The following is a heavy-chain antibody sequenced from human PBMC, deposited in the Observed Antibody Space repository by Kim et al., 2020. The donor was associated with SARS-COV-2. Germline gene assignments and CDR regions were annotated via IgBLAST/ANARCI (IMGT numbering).Heavy chain of an antibody. V-gene: IGHV3-23*01. J-gene: IGHJ4*02. CDR2: ISGSGGST. CDR3: AYIVVVPAAPFDY. Sequence: GGSLRLSCAASGFTFSSYAMSWVRQAPGTGLEWVSAISGSGGSTYYADSVKGRFTISRDNSKNTLYLQMNSLRAEDTAVYYCAYIVVVPAAPFDYWSQGTLVTVSS. CDR1: GFTFSSYA. D-gene: IGHD2-2*01.